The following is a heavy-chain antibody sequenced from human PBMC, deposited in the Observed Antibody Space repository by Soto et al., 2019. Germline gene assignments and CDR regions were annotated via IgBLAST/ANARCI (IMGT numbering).Heavy chain of an antibody. V-gene: IGHV1-8*01. Sequence: QVQLVQSGAEVKKPGASVKVSCKASGYTFTSYEINWVRQATGQGLEWMGGMNPFSGNTGYAQKFLGRVTMTRNTSINTAYMELSSLLSEDTAVYYCARDFAMDVWGQGTTVTVSS. CDR3: ARDFAMDV. J-gene: IGHJ6*02. CDR1: GYTFTSYE. CDR2: MNPFSGNT.